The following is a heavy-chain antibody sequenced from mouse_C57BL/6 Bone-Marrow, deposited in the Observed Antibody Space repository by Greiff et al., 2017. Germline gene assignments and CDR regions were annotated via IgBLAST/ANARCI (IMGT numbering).Heavy chain of an antibody. CDR3: AVMDY. CDR1: GYSITSGYY. Sequence: EVKLLESGPGLVKPSQSLSLTCSVTGYSITSGYYWNWIRQFPGNKLEWMGYISYDGSNNYNPSLKNRISITRDTSKNQFFLKLNSVTTEDTATYYCAVMDYWGQGTSVTVSS. J-gene: IGHJ4*01. V-gene: IGHV3-6*01. CDR2: ISYDGSN.